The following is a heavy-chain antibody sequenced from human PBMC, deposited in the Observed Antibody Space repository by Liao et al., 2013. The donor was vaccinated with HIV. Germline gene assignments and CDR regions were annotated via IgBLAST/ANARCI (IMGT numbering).Heavy chain of an antibody. CDR3: ATSHGGHVFDI. D-gene: IGHD2-2*01. CDR2: IYSSGGT. Sequence: QVQLQESGPGLVKPSQTLSLTCAVSDGSISSGDYQWTWIRQSPGRGLEWLGYIYSSGGTYYNPSLGSRLSISIDTSKKQVSLKLNSVTAADTAVYYCATSHGGHVFDIWGPRDNGRRLF. J-gene: IGHJ3*02. V-gene: IGHV4-31*11. CDR1: DGSISSGDYQ.